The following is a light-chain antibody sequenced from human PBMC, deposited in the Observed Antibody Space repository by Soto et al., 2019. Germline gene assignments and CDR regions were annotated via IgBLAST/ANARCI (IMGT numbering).Light chain of an antibody. CDR1: SSDVGAYNY. CDR3: SSHAGSIVV. Sequence: QSALTQPPSASGSPGQSVTISCTGTSSDVGAYNYVSWYQQHPGKAPKLMIYEVNRRPSGVPDRFSGSKAGNTASLTVSGLQAEDEANYYCSSHAGSIVVFGGGTKLTVL. V-gene: IGLV2-8*01. J-gene: IGLJ2*01. CDR2: EVN.